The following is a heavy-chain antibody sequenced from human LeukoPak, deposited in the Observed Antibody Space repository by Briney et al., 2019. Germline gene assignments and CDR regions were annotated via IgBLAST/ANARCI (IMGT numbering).Heavy chain of an antibody. CDR2: ISSSSSTI. Sequence: GGSLRLSCAASGFTFSSYAMSWVRQAPGKGLEWVSYISSSSSTIYYADSVKGRFTISRDNAKNSLYLQMNSLRAEDTAVYYCARDLVVLGDPGDYWGQGTLVTVSS. CDR1: GFTFSSYA. CDR3: ARDLVVLGDPGDY. D-gene: IGHD4-17*01. V-gene: IGHV3-48*01. J-gene: IGHJ4*02.